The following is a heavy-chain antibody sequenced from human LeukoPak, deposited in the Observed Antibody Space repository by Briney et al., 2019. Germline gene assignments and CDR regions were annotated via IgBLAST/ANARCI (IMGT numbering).Heavy chain of an antibody. CDR1: GLSFSSYA. Sequence: PGGSLRLSCAASGLSFSSYAMSWVRQAPGKGLEWVSGISASAGSTYYADSVKGRFTISRDNSKNTLYLQMNSLRAEDTAVYYCAKDTPGGIGLFDYWGQGTLVTVSS. CDR3: AKDTPGGIGLFDY. CDR2: ISASAGST. V-gene: IGHV3-23*01. J-gene: IGHJ4*02. D-gene: IGHD3-16*01.